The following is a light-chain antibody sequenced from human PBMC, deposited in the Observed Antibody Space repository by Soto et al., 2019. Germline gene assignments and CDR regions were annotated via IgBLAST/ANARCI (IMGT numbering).Light chain of an antibody. V-gene: IGKV3-20*01. CDR3: QQYGGSRA. CDR2: GAS. CDR1: QSVSSSY. J-gene: IGKJ1*01. Sequence: EIVLTQSPGTLSLSPGERATLSCRASQSVSSSYLAWYQQKPGQAPRLLIYGASSRATGIPDRFSGSGSGTVFTLTISRLEPEVFAVYYCQQYGGSRAFGQGTKVEIK.